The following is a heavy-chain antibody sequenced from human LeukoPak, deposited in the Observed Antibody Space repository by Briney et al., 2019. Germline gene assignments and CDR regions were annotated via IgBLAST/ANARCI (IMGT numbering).Heavy chain of an antibody. CDR2: INHSGST. V-gene: IGHV4-34*01. Sequence: SSETLSLTCAVYGGSFSVYYWSWIRQPPGKGLEWIGEINHSGSTNYNPSLKSRVTISVDTSKNQFSLKLSSVTAADTAVYYCARGATTPSVTYSSSWYRRPLDYWGQGTLVTVSS. D-gene: IGHD6-13*01. CDR1: GGSFSVYY. J-gene: IGHJ4*02. CDR3: ARGATTPSVTYSSSWYRRPLDY.